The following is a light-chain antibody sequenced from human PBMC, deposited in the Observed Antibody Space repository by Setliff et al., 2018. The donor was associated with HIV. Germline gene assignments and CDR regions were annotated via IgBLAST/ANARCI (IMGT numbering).Light chain of an antibody. CDR3: WAYAGSYTLYV. V-gene: IGLV2-11*01. CDR2: DVS. Sequence: SALAQPRSVSGSPGQSVTISCTGLSSDVGGYKHVSWYQQHPGKAPKLMIYDVSKRPSGVPDRFSGSKSGNTASLTISGLQAQDEADYYCWAYAGSYTLYVFGTGTKVTVL. CDR1: SSDVGGYKH. J-gene: IGLJ1*01.